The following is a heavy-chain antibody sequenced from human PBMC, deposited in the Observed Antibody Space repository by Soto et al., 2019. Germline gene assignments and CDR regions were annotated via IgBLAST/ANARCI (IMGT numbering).Heavy chain of an antibody. V-gene: IGHV3-33*01. CDR3: ARDFSSYGFYYYYYGMDV. D-gene: IGHD5-18*01. CDR2: IWYDGSNK. CDR1: GFTFSSYG. Sequence: GGSLRLSCAASGFTFSSYGMHWVRQAPGKGLEWVAVIWYDGSNKYYADSVKGRFTISRDNSKNTLYLQMNSLRAEDTAVYYCARDFSSYGFYYYYYGMDVWGQGTTVTVSS. J-gene: IGHJ6*02.